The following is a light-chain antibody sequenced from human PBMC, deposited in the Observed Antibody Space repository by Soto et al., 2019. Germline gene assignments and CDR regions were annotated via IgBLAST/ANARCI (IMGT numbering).Light chain of an antibody. J-gene: IGKJ1*01. V-gene: IGKV1-5*03. CDR2: KAS. CDR3: QKYYTYPCT. CDR1: QSISSW. Sequence: DIQMTQSPSTLSASVGDRVTITCRASQSISSWLAWYQQRPGKAPKLLIYKASNLESGVPSRFSGSGSGTELTLTISSLHPDDFATYYCQKYYTYPCTSVPGTKVNIK.